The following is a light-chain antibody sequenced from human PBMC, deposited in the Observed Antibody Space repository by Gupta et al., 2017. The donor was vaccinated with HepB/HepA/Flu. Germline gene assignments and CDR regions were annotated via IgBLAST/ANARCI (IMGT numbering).Light chain of an antibody. CDR3: QQRYNWPLT. V-gene: IGKV3-11*01. J-gene: IGKJ4*01. CDR1: QSISSF. Sequence: ELVLTQSPGSLSLSPGERATLSCSASQSISSFLAWYQQTPGQAPRLLIYGASNRATGIPARFSGSGSGTDFTLTISNLEPEDFAVYYCQQRYNWPLTFGGGTKVEIK. CDR2: GAS.